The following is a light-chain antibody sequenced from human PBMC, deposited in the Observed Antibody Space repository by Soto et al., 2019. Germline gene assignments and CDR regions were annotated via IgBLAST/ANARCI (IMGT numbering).Light chain of an antibody. CDR3: QQYDDLPFT. J-gene: IGKJ4*01. CDR2: EAS. V-gene: IGKV1-33*01. CDR1: QAIGNY. Sequence: DLQMTQSPSSLSASVGDRVTITCQASQAIGNYLTWYQQKPGKAPKLLIYEASNLETGVPSRFSGRGSGTDFTFTINSLQPEDIATYYCQQYDDLPFTFGGGTKVEIK.